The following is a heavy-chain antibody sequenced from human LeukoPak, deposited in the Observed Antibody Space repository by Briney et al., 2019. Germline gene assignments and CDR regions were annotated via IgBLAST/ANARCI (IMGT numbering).Heavy chain of an antibody. V-gene: IGHV1-69*13. CDR1: GGTFSTYA. CDR3: ARGPTYDYVWGSYPYYFDY. D-gene: IGHD3-16*02. J-gene: IGHJ4*02. CDR2: IIPIFGTA. Sequence: GASVNVSCTASGGTFSTYAISWVRPAPGQGLEWMGGIIPIFGTANYAQKFQGRVTITADESTSTAYMELSSLRSEDTAVYYCARGPTYDYVWGSYPYYFDYWGQGTLVTVSS.